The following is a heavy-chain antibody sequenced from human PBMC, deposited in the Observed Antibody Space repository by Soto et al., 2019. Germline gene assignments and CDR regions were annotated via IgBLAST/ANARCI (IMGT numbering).Heavy chain of an antibody. CDR2: ITPAFGTT. Sequence: QVHLVQSGAEVQTPGSSVKISCRASGSTFSKRSITWVRLAPGQGFEWMGGITPAFGTTNFARKFQGRLTITADDPTTTASLELSSLTSEDTAVYHCTTWAGLVTYRGFIGPLDFWGQGTLVTVSS. J-gene: IGHJ4*02. V-gene: IGHV1-69*01. D-gene: IGHD2-21*01. CDR1: GSTFSKRS. CDR3: TTWAGLVTYRGFIGPLDF.